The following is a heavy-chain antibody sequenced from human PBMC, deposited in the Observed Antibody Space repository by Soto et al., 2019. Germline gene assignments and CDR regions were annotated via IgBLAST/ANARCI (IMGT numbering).Heavy chain of an antibody. D-gene: IGHD2-8*01. V-gene: IGHV1-2*04. CDR1: GYTFTTYY. CDR2: INPKSGGT. Sequence: ASVKVSCKASGYTFTTYYIHWVRQAPGQGLEWLGRINPKSGGTSTAQKFQGWVTMTTDTSISTASMELTRLTSDDTAIYYCARGDSTDCSNGVCSFFYNHDMDVWGQGTTVTVSS. J-gene: IGHJ6*02. CDR3: ARGDSTDCSNGVCSFFYNHDMDV.